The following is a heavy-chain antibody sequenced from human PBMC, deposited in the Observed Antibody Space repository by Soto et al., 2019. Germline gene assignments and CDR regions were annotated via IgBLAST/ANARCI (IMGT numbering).Heavy chain of an antibody. CDR1: GFTFSTYA. J-gene: IGHJ6*02. CDR3: AKCGLYDSWWYV. CDR2: ISSSGVNT. Sequence: EVQLLGSGGGLVQPGGSLRLSCAASGFTFSTYAMSWVRQAPGRGPEWVSGISSSGVNTYYADSVKGRFTISRDNSKNTLYLQMNSLRDEDTAVYYCAKCGLYDSWWYVWGQGTTVTVSS. V-gene: IGHV3-23*01. D-gene: IGHD3-22*01.